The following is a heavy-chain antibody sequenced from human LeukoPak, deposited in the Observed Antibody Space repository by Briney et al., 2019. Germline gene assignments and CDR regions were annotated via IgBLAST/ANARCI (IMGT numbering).Heavy chain of an antibody. V-gene: IGHV1-24*01. CDR2: FDPEDGET. CDR3: ATYNDYGDYSGK. J-gene: IGHJ4*02. Sequence: ASVKVSCKVSGYTLTELSMHWVRQAPGKGLELMGGFDPEDGETIYAQKFQGRVTMTEDTSTDTAYMELSSLRSEDTAVYYCATYNDYGDYSGKWGQGTLVTVSS. CDR1: GYTLTELS. D-gene: IGHD4-17*01.